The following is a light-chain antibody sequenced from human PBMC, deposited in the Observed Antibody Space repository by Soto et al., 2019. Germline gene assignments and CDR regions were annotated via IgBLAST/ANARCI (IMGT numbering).Light chain of an antibody. CDR3: QQRSNWPSLT. CDR1: QSVSSY. V-gene: IGKV3-11*01. CDR2: DAS. J-gene: IGKJ4*01. Sequence: EIVLTQSAATLSLSPGERATLSCRANQSVSSYLAWYQQKPGQAPMLLIHDASNMATGIPVRFSGSGSVTDFTLTISSLEPEDLAVYYCQQRSNWPSLTCGGGTKVEIK.